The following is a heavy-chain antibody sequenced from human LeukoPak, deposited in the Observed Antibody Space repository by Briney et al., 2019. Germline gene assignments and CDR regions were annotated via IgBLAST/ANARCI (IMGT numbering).Heavy chain of an antibody. D-gene: IGHD3-10*01. CDR3: ARSYYYGSTDY. CDR1: GFTFTGHS. Sequence: GRSLRLSCVASGFTFTGHSMHWVRQAPGKGLEWVAVVGNDEKTKFYADSLKGRFTVSRDNSKNTVYLQMNSLRDEDTAVYYCARSYYYGSTDYWGQGTLVTVSS. J-gene: IGHJ4*02. CDR2: VGNDEKTK. V-gene: IGHV3-30*04.